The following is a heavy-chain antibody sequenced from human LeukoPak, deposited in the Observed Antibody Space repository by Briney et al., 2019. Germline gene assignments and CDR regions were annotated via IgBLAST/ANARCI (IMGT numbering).Heavy chain of an antibody. CDR1: GGSISSGGYY. CDR2: IYYSGST. V-gene: IGHV4-31*03. Sequence: SQTLSLTCTVSGGSISSGGYYWSWIRQHPGKGLERIGYIYYSGSTYYNPSLKSRVTISVDTSKNQFSLKLSSVTAADTAVYYCARDRRSDIVVVPAAIPVSWFDPWGQGTLVTVSS. D-gene: IGHD2-2*02. CDR3: ARDRRSDIVVVPAAIPVSWFDP. J-gene: IGHJ5*02.